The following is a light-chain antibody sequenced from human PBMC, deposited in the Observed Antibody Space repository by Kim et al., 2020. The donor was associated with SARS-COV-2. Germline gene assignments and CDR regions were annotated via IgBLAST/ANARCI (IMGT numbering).Light chain of an antibody. CDR3: NSRDSNDNVG. Sequence: SSELTQDPAVSVALGQTFRITCQGDSLRSYYATWYQQKPGQAPILVIYGKNNRPSGIPDRFSGSSSGNTASLTITGTQAGDEADYYCNSRDSNDNVGFVEGTKLT. CDR2: GKN. CDR1: SLRSYY. J-gene: IGLJ2*01. V-gene: IGLV3-19*01.